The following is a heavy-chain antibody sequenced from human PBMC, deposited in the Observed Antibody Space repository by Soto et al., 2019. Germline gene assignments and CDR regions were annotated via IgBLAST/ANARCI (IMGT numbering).Heavy chain of an antibody. Sequence: QVQLQESGPGLVRPSETLSLTCSVSGGSISSYYWSWIRQPPGKGLEWIGSIYNRGSTDYNPSLKSRVTMSVDRSKNQFSLKLNSVTAADTAMYFGARQQGDRPTRYRYWGQGTLVTVSP. CDR2: IYNRGST. J-gene: IGHJ4*02. V-gene: IGHV4-59*08. CDR1: GGSISSYY. D-gene: IGHD3-16*02. CDR3: ARQQGDRPTRYRY.